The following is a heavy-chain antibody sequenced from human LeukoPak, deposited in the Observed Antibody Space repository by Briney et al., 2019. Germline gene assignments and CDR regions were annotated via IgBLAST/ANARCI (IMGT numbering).Heavy chain of an antibody. CDR3: ARDTGDDYVWGSYRYMVYFDY. CDR2: ISSSSSYI. D-gene: IGHD3-16*02. J-gene: IGHJ4*02. V-gene: IGHV3-21*01. CDR1: GFTFSSYS. Sequence: GGSLRLSCVASGFTFSSYSMNWVRQAPGKGLEWVSSISSSSSYIYYADSVKGRFTISRDNAKNSLYLQMNSLRAEDTAVYYCARDTGDDYVWGSYRYMVYFDYWGQGTLVTVSS.